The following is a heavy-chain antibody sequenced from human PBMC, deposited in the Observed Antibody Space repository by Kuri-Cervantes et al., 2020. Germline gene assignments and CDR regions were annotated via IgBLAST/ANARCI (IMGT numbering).Heavy chain of an antibody. CDR2: INPNSGGT. CDR3: ARGGITMVQGAQGYTVYYYYYMDV. Sequence: ASVKVSCKASGYTFTGYYMHWVRQAPGQGLEWMGWINPNSGGTNYAQKFQGWVTMTRDTSISTAYMELSRLRSDDTAVYYCARGGITMVQGAQGYTVYYYYYMDVWGKGTTVTVSS. V-gene: IGHV1-2*04. CDR1: GYTFTGYY. J-gene: IGHJ6*03. D-gene: IGHD3-10*01.